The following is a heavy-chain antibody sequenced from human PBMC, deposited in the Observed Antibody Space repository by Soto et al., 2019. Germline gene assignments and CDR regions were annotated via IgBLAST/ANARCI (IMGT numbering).Heavy chain of an antibody. CDR3: ARTLYYYDSSGYR. CDR1: GFTFSSYA. CDR2: ISASTII. V-gene: IGHV3-21*01. D-gene: IGHD3-22*01. J-gene: IGHJ4*02. Sequence: PGGSLRLSCAASGFTFSSYAISWVRQAPGKGLEWVSAISASTIIYYADSVKGRFTISRDDAKNSLYLQMNSLRAEDTAVYYCARTLYYYDSSGYRWGQGTLVTVSS.